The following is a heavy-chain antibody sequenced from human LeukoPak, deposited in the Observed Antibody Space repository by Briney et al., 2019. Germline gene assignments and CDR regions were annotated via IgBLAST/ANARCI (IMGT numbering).Heavy chain of an antibody. CDR1: GYTFTSYY. J-gene: IGHJ5*02. V-gene: IGHV1-46*01. Sequence: ASVKVSCKASGYTFTSYYMHWVRQAPGQGLEWMGIINPSGGSTSYAQKFQGRVTMTRDTSTSTVYMELSSLRSEDTAVYYCARDLRFLEPARAFDPWGQGTLVTVYS. D-gene: IGHD3-3*01. CDR3: ARDLRFLEPARAFDP. CDR2: INPSGGST.